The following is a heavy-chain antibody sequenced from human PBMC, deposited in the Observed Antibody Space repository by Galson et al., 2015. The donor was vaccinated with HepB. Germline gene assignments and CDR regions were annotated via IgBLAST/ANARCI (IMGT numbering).Heavy chain of an antibody. V-gene: IGHV3-23*01. CDR2: ITSSGANT. J-gene: IGHJ4*02. Sequence: SLRLSCAASGFTFTRYAMTWVRQAPGKGLEWVSSITSSGANTYYTDSVKGRFTISRYNSRNTLLLQLNSLRAEDTAVYYCARDGSRYDVDYWGQGTLVTVFS. CDR1: GFTFTRYA. CDR3: ARDGSRYDVDY. D-gene: IGHD5-12*01.